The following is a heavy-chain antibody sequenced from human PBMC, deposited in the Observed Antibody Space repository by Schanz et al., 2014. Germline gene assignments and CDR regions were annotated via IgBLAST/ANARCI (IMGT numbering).Heavy chain of an antibody. D-gene: IGHD3-16*01. CDR2: ISWNSGSV. CDR3: AKDRQNRVNRVGYYYGMDV. J-gene: IGHJ6*02. Sequence: VQLVESGGGVVQPGRSLRLSCAASGFTFDNYAMHWVRQAPGKGLEWVSSISWNSGSVAYADSVKGRFTISRDDAKNSLYLQMNSLRAEDTALYYCAKDRQNRVNRVGYYYGMDVWGQGTTVTVSS. V-gene: IGHV3-9*01. CDR1: GFTFDNYA.